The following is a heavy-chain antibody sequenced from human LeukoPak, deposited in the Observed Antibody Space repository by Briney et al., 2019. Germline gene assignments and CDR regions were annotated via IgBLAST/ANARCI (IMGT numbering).Heavy chain of an antibody. CDR2: INWNGGST. CDR1: GSRFDDHG. D-gene: IGHD6-19*01. V-gene: IGHV3-20*04. J-gene: IGHJ4*02. Sequence: PGGSLRLSCTAPGSRFDDHGMAWVRQVPGKGLEWVCGINWNGGSTGYADSVKGRFTISRDNAKNSLYLQMNSLRADDTALYYCARGDSSGWYLDDWGQGTLVTVSS. CDR3: ARGDSSGWYLDD.